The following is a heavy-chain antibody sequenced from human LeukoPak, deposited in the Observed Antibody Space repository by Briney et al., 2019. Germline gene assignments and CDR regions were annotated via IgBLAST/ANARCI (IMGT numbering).Heavy chain of an antibody. V-gene: IGHV3-30*18. CDR3: AKDSYAHFDY. CDR1: GFTFSSYG. J-gene: IGHJ4*02. Sequence: PGGSLRLSCAASGFTFSSYGMHWVRQAPGKGLEWVAVISYDGSNKYYADSVKGRFTISRDNSKNTLYLQMNSLRAEDTAEYYCAKDSYAHFDYWGQGTLVTVSS. CDR2: ISYDGSNK.